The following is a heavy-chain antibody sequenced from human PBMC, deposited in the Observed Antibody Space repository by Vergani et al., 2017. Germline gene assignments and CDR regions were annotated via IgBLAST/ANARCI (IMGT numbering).Heavy chain of an antibody. D-gene: IGHD3-9*01. CDR2: IYSTGST. CDR1: GGSFNTYY. CDR3: ARGMYRDEASTGYRLEGMDI. J-gene: IGHJ6*02. Sequence: QVQLEESGPGLVKPSETLSLTCTVSGGSFNTYYWSWIRQSPGKGLAWIGYIYSTGSTNYNPSLNSRVTMSVDTSKNQFSLKLRSVTAADTAVYFCARGMYRDEASTGYRLEGMDIWGQGTTVTISS. V-gene: IGHV4-59*13.